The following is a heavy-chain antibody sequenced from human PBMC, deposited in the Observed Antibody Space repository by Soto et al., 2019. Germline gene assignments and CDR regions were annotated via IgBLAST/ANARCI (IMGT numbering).Heavy chain of an antibody. J-gene: IGHJ4*02. CDR3: ARGRGNCVVTTCYLPFDS. CDR2: IYSDGHT. CDR1: GFTVSSKY. Sequence: EVQLVETGGGLIQPGGSLILSCAASGFTVSSKYMSWLRQAPGKGLEWVSIIYSDGHTYYADSVKGRFTISRDNSKNTLKLQMNSLRAEDTAVYFCARGRGNCVVTTCYLPFDSWGQGTLVTVSS. V-gene: IGHV3-53*02. D-gene: IGHD2-2*01.